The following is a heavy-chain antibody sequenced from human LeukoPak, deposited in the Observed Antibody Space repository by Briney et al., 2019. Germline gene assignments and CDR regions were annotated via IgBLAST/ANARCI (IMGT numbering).Heavy chain of an antibody. J-gene: IGHJ6*02. D-gene: IGHD5-18*01. CDR2: ISYDGSNK. CDR1: GFTFSSYG. CDR3: AKATYNYELGYYYGMDV. Sequence: GGSLRLSCAASGFTFSSYGMHWVRQAPGKGLEWVAVISYDGSNKYYADSVKGRFTISRDNSKNTLYLQMNSLRAEDTAVYYCAKATYNYELGYYYGMDVWGQGTTVTVSS. V-gene: IGHV3-30*18.